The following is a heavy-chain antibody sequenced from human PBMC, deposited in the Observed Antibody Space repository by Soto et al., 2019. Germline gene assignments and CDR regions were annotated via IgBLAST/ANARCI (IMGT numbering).Heavy chain of an antibody. CDR2: ISGSGDRT. CDR1: GFTFSSYA. Sequence: GGSLRLSCAASGFTFSSYAMSWVRQAPGKGLEWVSAISGSGDRTYYADSVKGRITISRDNSKNTLYLQMNSLRAEDTAVYYCAKDGKIAAAGTWVKYFDYWGQGTLVTVSS. D-gene: IGHD6-13*01. J-gene: IGHJ4*02. V-gene: IGHV3-23*01. CDR3: AKDGKIAAAGTWVKYFDY.